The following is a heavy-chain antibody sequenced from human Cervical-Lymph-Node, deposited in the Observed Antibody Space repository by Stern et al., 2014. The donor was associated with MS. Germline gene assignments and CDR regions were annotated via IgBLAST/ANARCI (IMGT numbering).Heavy chain of an antibody. Sequence: QVQLVESGPGLVKPSETLSLTCTVSGGSISNYYWSWIRQPPGKELEWIGYIYHSGNTNYHPSLQSRVPITLATSKNQFSLKLTSVTAADTAVYYCARDGRYDFWSFDYWGQGTLVTVSS. V-gene: IGHV4-59*12. CDR2: IYHSGNT. CDR3: ARDGRYDFWSFDY. CDR1: GGSISNYY. D-gene: IGHD3-3*01. J-gene: IGHJ4*02.